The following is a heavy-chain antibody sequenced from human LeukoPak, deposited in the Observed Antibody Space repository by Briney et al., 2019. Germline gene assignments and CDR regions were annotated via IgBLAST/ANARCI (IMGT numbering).Heavy chain of an antibody. J-gene: IGHJ4*02. D-gene: IGHD3-10*01. CDR3: ASTMVRGVIKR. CDR1: GGSFSGYY. CDR2: INHSGST. V-gene: IGHV4-34*01. Sequence: SETLSLTCAVYGGSFSGYYWSWIRQPPGKGLEWIGEINHSGSTNYNPSLKSRVTISVDTSRNQFSLKLSSVTAADTAVYYCASTMVRGVIKRWGQGTLVTVPS.